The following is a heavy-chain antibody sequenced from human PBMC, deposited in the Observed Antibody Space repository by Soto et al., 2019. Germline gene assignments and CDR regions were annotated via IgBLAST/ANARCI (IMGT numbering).Heavy chain of an antibody. J-gene: IGHJ6*02. Sequence: EVQLLESGGGLVQPGGSLRLSCAASGFTFSSYAMSWVRQAPGKGLEWVSAISGSGGSTYYADSVKGRFIISRDNSQNTLYLQMNSLRAEDTAVYYCAKDASFWSGYKYYYYGMDVWGQGTTVTVSS. CDR2: ISGSGGST. V-gene: IGHV3-23*01. CDR1: GFTFSSYA. CDR3: AKDASFWSGYKYYYYGMDV. D-gene: IGHD3-3*01.